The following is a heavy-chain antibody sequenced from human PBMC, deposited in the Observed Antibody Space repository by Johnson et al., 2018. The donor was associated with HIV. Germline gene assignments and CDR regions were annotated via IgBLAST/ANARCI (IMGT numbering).Heavy chain of an antibody. CDR2: ISYDGSNK. CDR3: PRETNSAMAGDAFDI. CDR1: GFTFSSYA. J-gene: IGHJ3*02. Sequence: QVRLVESGGGVVQPGRSLRLSCAASGFTFSSYAMHWVRQAPGKGLEWVAVISYDGSNKYYADSVKGRFTISRDNSKNTLYLQMNSLRAEDTAVYYCPRETNSAMAGDAFDIWGQGTMVTVSS. D-gene: IGHD5-18*01. V-gene: IGHV3-30-3*01.